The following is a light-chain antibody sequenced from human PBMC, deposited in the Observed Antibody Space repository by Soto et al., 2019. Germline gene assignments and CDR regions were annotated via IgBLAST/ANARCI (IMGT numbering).Light chain of an antibody. J-gene: IGLJ1*01. Sequence: QSVRTQSPSASASLGASVKLTCNLSSGHSSYAIAWHQQQPEKGPRYLMKLNSDGSHSKGDGIPDRFSGSSSGAERYLIISSLQSEDEADYYCQTWGTGIHVFGTGTKLTVL. V-gene: IGLV4-69*01. CDR2: LNSDGSH. CDR1: SGHSSYA. CDR3: QTWGTGIHV.